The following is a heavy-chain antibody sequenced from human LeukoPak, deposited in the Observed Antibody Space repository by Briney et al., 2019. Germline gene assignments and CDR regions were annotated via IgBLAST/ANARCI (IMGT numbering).Heavy chain of an antibody. CDR3: ARHPRGTNWFDP. CDR1: GGSINRSSRYY. Sequence: SETLSLTCTVSGGSINRSSRYYWGWIRQPPGKGLEWIGSIFYSGSTYYNPSLKSRVTISVDTSNNQFSLKLTSVTASDTAVYYCARHPRGTNWFDPWGQGTLVTVSS. CDR2: IFYSGST. V-gene: IGHV4-39*01. J-gene: IGHJ5*02.